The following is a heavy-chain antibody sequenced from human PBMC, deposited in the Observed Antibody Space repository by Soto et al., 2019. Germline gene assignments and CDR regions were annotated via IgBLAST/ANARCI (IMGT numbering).Heavy chain of an antibody. Sequence: GGSLRLSCAASGFTFSSYAMHWVRQAPGKGLEWVAVISYDGSNKYYADSVKGRFTISRDNSKNTLYLQMNSLRAEDTAVYYCARDSPYYYEYYFDCWGQGTLVTVSS. J-gene: IGHJ4*02. V-gene: IGHV3-30-3*01. CDR3: ARDSPYYYEYYFDC. D-gene: IGHD3-22*01. CDR2: ISYDGSNK. CDR1: GFTFSSYA.